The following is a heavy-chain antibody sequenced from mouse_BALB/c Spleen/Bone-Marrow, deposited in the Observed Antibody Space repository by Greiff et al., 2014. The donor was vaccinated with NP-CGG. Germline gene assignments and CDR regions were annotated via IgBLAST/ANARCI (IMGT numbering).Heavy chain of an antibody. Sequence: VQLQQPGPELVKPGALVKMSCKASGYTFTSYVMHWVKQKPGQGLEWIGYINPYNDGTTYNEKLKGKATLTSDKSSSRAYMELSSLTSEDSAVYYCARGNYYDYDYFDYWGQGTTLTVSS. J-gene: IGHJ2*01. CDR3: ARGNYYDYDYFDY. CDR2: INPYNDGT. D-gene: IGHD2-4*01. V-gene: IGHV1-14*01. CDR1: GYTFTSYV.